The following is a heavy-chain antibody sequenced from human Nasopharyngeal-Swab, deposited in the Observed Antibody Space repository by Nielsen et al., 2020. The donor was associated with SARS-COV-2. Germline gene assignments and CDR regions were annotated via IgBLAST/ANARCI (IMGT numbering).Heavy chain of an antibody. J-gene: IGHJ6*02. CDR2: ISGSGGST. V-gene: IGHV3-23*01. CDR3: ARDSTYYYYYGMDV. Sequence: VRQAPGKGLEWVSAISGSGGSTYSADFVKGRFTISRDNAKNSLYLQMNSLRAEDTAVYYCARDSTYYYYYGMDVWGQGTTVTVSS.